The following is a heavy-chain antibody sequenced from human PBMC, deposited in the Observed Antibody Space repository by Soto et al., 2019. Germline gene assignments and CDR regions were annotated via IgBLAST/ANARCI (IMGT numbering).Heavy chain of an antibody. CDR1: GGTFSSYA. J-gene: IGHJ5*02. D-gene: IGHD1-7*01. CDR3: ARCRPRSWVELYWMRYNWFDP. Sequence: SVKVSCKASGGTFSSYAISWVRQAPGQGLEWMGGIIPIFGTANYAQKFQGRVTITADESTSTAYMELSSLRSEDTAVYYCARCRPRSWVELYWMRYNWFDPWGQGTLVTVSS. V-gene: IGHV1-69*13. CDR2: IIPIFGTA.